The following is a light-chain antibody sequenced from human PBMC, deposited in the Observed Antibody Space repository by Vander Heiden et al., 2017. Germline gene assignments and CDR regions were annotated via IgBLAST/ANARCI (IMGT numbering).Light chain of an antibody. Sequence: QSALTQPASVSGSPGQSITISCTGTSSDVGGYNYVSWYQQHPGKAPKLMIYEVSNRPSGVSNLFSGSKSGNTASLTISGLQAEDEADYYCSSYTSSSTWVFGTGTKVTVL. J-gene: IGLJ1*01. CDR3: SSYTSSSTWV. CDR2: EVS. V-gene: IGLV2-14*01. CDR1: SSDVGGYNY.